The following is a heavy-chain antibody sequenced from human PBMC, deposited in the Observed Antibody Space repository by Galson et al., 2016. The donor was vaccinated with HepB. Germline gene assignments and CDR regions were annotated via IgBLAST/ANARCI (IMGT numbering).Heavy chain of an antibody. D-gene: IGHD1-26*01. CDR1: GFAFNTYA. CDR3: VRGGFRDLSGGTAFDY. V-gene: IGHV3-23*01. Sequence: SLRLSCAASGFAFNTYAMSWVRQAPGKGLEWVSGIGDDGATYYANHVRGRFTISRDNPKKTLHLQMNSLRAEDTAVYHRVRGGFRDLSGGTAFDYWGQGTLVTVSS. CDR2: IGDDGAT. J-gene: IGHJ4*02.